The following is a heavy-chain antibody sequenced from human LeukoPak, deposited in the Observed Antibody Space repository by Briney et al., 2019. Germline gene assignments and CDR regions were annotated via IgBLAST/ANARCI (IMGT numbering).Heavy chain of an antibody. Sequence: SETLSLTCTVSGGSISSYYWSWIRQPPGKGLEWIGYIYYSGGTNYNPSLKSRVTISVDTSKKQFSLWLSSVTAADTAVYYCARRGGDSSGNFDYWGQGTLVTVSS. D-gene: IGHD3-22*01. V-gene: IGHV4-59*08. CDR2: IYYSGGT. CDR3: ARRGGDSSGNFDY. CDR1: GGSISSYY. J-gene: IGHJ4*02.